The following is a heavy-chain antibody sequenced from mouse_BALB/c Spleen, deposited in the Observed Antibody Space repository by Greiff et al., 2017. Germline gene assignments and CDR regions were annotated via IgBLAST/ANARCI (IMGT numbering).Heavy chain of an antibody. CDR1: GFNIKDTY. CDR3: ARAGSSSFYAMDY. D-gene: IGHD1-1*01. CDR2: IDPANGNT. J-gene: IGHJ4*01. Sequence: EVQLQQSEAELVKPGASVKLSCTASGFNIKDTYMHWVKQRPEQGLEWIGRIDPANGNTKYDPKFQGKATITADTSSNTAYLQLSSLTSEDTAVYYCARAGSSSFYAMDYWGQGTSVTVSS. V-gene: IGHV14-3*02.